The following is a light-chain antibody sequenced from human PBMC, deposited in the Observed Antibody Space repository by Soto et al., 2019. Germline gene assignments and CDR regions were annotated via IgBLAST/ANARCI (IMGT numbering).Light chain of an antibody. CDR3: QQSXNTPYT. V-gene: IGKV1-39*01. CDR2: VAS. CDR1: QTIINY. J-gene: IGKJ2*01. Sequence: DTQMTQSPSSLSASVGDRVTITCRASQTIINYLNWYQQKPGKAPKLLIYVASSLQSGVPSRFSGSGSGTXXXXXXXXXXXXXXXTYYCQQSXNTPYTFGQGTKLEI.